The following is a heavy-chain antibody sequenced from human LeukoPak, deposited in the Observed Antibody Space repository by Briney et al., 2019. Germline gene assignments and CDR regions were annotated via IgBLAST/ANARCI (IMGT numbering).Heavy chain of an antibody. J-gene: IGHJ6*02. CDR1: GGSISSYY. CDR3: ARDTYYYDSSGYSPFYYYYGMDV. V-gene: IGHV4-59*01. Sequence: PSETLSLTCTVSGGSISSYYWSWIRQPPGKALECIGYIYYSGSTNYNPSLKSRVTISVDTSKNQFSLKLSSVTAADTAVYYCARDTYYYDSSGYSPFYYYYGMDVWGQGTTVTVSS. D-gene: IGHD3-22*01. CDR2: IYYSGST.